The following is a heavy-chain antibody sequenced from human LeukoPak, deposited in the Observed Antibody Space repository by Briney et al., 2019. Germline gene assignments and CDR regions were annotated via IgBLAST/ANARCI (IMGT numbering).Heavy chain of an antibody. D-gene: IGHD3-3*01. CDR1: GGSISSYY. CDR3: ARAGPADFDFWSGYQFDY. CDR2: IYYSGST. J-gene: IGHJ4*02. V-gene: IGHV4-59*08. Sequence: SETLSLTCTVSGGSISSYYWSWIRQPPGKGLEWIGYIYYSGSTSYNPSLKSRVTISVDTSKNQFTLKLSSVTAADTAVYYCARAGPADFDFWSGYQFDYWGQGTLVTVSS.